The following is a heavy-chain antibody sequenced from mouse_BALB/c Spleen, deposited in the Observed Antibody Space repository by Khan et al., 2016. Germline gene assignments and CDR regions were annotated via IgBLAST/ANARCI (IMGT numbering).Heavy chain of an antibody. J-gene: IGHJ2*01. CDR3: ARIMKIVATYFDY. Sequence: QVRLQQSGAELVKAGASVKMSCKASGYTFTSYWMHWVKQRLGQGLEWFAETNPTNGRTYYNEKFKSKATLTVDKSSSTAYMLLSGPTFEDSAVYYYARIMKIVATYFDYWGQGTTLTVSS. CDR1: GYTFTSYW. V-gene: IGHV1S81*02. CDR2: TNPTNGRT. D-gene: IGHD1-1*01.